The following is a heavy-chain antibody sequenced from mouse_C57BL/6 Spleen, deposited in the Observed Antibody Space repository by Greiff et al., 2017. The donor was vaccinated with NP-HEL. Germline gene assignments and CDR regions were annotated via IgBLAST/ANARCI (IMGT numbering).Heavy chain of an antibody. J-gene: IGHJ3*01. Sequence: EVQLQESGPGLVKPSQSLSLTCSVTGYSITSGYYWNWIRQFPGNKLEWMGYISYDGSNNYNPSLKNRISITRDTSKNQFFLKLNSVTTEDTATYYCASGGYDYGGFAYWGQGTLVTVSA. CDR1: GYSITSGYY. V-gene: IGHV3-6*01. CDR3: ASGGYDYGGFAY. D-gene: IGHD2-4*01. CDR2: ISYDGSN.